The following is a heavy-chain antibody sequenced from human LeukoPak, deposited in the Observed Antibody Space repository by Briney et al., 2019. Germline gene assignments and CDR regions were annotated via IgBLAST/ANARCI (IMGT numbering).Heavy chain of an antibody. CDR1: GFTFSSYW. CDR3: ARDDSSGPTAAFDI. CDR2: IKQDGSEK. V-gene: IGHV3-7*01. J-gene: IGHJ3*02. Sequence: PGGSLRLFCAASGFTFSSYWMSWVRQAPGKGLEWVANIKQDGSEKYYVDSVKGRFTISRDNAKNSLYLQMNSLRAEDTAVYYCARDDSSGPTAAFDIWGQGTMVTVSS. D-gene: IGHD3-22*01.